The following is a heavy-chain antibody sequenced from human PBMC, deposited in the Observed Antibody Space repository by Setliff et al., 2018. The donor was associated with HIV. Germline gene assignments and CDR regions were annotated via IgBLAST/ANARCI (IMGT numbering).Heavy chain of an antibody. D-gene: IGHD6-13*01. V-gene: IGHV1-18*01. CDR3: ARTPWGSWDLYFDY. CDR2: ISGNNGKT. Sequence: ASVKVSCKASGYIFTSYGISWVRRAPGQGLEWMGWISGNNGKTNYAQNFQGRVTITTDTSTSTAYMELRSLRSDDTAVYYCARTPWGSWDLYFDYWGQGTLVTVSS. CDR1: GYIFTSYG. J-gene: IGHJ4*02.